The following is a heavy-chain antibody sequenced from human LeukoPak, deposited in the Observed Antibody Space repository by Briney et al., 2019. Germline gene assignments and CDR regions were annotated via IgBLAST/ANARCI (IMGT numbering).Heavy chain of an antibody. V-gene: IGHV4-34*01. J-gene: IGHJ4*02. CDR1: GGSFSGYY. CDR2: INHSGST. D-gene: IGHD3-22*01. Sequence: PSETLSLTCAVYGGSFSGYYWSWIRQPPGKGLEWIGEINHSGSTNYNPSLKSRVTISVDTSKNQFSLKLSSVTAADTAVYYCARLVPYYYDSSGYYYFDYWGQGTLVTVSS. CDR3: ARLVPYYYDSSGYYYFDY.